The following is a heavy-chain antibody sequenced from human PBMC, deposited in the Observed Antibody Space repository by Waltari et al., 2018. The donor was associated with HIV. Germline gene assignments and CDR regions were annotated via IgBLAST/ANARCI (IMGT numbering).Heavy chain of an antibody. J-gene: IGHJ4*02. Sequence: QLQLQGSGPGLVKPSETLSLTWTVSAGSISSSSYYWGLIRHSPGRGLEWIGSSYYSGRPNKTPSLKGRVTISVEASNDQLSLELSSVTAADRAVYYCARGLGRYCTKGVCYQTGVFDYWGQGTLVTVSS. CDR1: AGSISSSSYY. D-gene: IGHD2-8*01. V-gene: IGHV4-39*07. CDR3: ARGLGRYCTKGVCYQTGVFDY. CDR2: SYYSGRP.